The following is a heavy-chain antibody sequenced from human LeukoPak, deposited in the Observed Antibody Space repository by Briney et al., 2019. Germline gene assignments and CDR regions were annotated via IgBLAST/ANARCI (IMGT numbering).Heavy chain of an antibody. CDR3: AREGGPNAFDI. V-gene: IGHV3-30*03. J-gene: IGHJ3*02. CDR1: GFTFSSYG. Sequence: GGPLRLSCAASGFTFSSYGMHWVRQAPGKGLEWVAVISYDGSNKYYADSVKGRFTISRDNSKNTLYLQMNSLRAEDTAVYYCAREGGPNAFDIWGQGTMVSVSS. D-gene: IGHD2-15*01. CDR2: ISYDGSNK.